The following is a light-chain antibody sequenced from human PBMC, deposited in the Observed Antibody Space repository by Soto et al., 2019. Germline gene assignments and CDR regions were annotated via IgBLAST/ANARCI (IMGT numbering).Light chain of an antibody. CDR1: QSLFNGDDGNTY. CDR2: TVS. Sequence: DIVMTQTPLSLPVTPGEPASISCRSSQSLFNGDDGNTYLDWYLQKPGQSPQLLIYTVSYRASGVPDRFSGSGSGTDFTLKISRVEAEDVGVYYCMQRIEFPSITFGQGTRLEFK. CDR3: MQRIEFPSIT. J-gene: IGKJ5*01. V-gene: IGKV2-40*01.